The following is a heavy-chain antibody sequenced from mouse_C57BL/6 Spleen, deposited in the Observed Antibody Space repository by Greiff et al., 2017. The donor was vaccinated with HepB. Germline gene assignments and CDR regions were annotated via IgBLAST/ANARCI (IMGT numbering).Heavy chain of an antibody. V-gene: IGHV1-74*01. CDR3: AIPTYDGSLDY. Sequence: QVHVKQPGAELVKPGASVKVSCKASGYTFTSYWMHWVKQRPGQGLEWIGRIHPSDSDTNYNQKFKGKATLTVDKSSSTAYMQLSSLTSEDSAVYYCAIPTYDGSLDYWGQGTTLTVSS. J-gene: IGHJ2*01. CDR1: GYTFTSYW. D-gene: IGHD2-3*01. CDR2: IHPSDSDT.